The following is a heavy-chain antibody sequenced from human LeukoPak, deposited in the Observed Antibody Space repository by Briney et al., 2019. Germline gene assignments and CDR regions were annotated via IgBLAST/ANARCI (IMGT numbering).Heavy chain of an antibody. Sequence: GGSLRLSCAASGFTFHDYGMHWVRQAPGKGLEWVSGISWNSGSIGYADSVKGRFTISRDNAKNSLYLQMNSLRAEDTALYYCAKVRAGGEDAFDIWGQGTMVTVSS. D-gene: IGHD2-8*02. CDR2: ISWNSGSI. J-gene: IGHJ3*02. CDR1: GFTFHDYG. V-gene: IGHV3-9*01. CDR3: AKVRAGGEDAFDI.